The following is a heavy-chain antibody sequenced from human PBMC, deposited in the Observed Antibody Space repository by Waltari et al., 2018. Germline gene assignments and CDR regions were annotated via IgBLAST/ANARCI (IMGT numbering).Heavy chain of an antibody. CDR2: INPSGDGE. Sequence: QAQLLQPVAEAGNPGASVKVSSKTSGYSFPRYYMDWVRKAPGQGLEWMGQINPSGDGESYAQKFQGRFSMTKDTSTSTLYMELTSLRAEDTAVYYCARDSGTYGPDYWGQGSLVTVSS. V-gene: IGHV1-46*01. J-gene: IGHJ4*02. CDR3: ARDSGTYGPDY. D-gene: IGHD1-26*01. CDR1: GYSFPRYY.